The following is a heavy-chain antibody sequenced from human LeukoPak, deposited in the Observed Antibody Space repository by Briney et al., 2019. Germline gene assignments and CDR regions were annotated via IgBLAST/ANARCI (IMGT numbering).Heavy chain of an antibody. Sequence: GGSLRLSCAASGFTFSSYSMNWVRQAPGKGLEWVSSISSCSSYIYYADSVKGRFTISRDNAKNSLYLQMNSLRAEDTAVYYCARDTGYCSSTSCYFYYFDYWGQGTLVTVSS. J-gene: IGHJ4*02. D-gene: IGHD2-2*01. CDR3: ARDTGYCSSTSCYFYYFDY. CDR2: ISSCSSYI. CDR1: GFTFSSYS. V-gene: IGHV3-21*01.